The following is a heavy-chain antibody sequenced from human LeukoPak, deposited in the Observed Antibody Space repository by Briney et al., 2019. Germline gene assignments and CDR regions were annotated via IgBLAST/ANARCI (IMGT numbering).Heavy chain of an antibody. V-gene: IGHV4-59*13. D-gene: IGHD2-15*01. J-gene: IGHJ4*02. CDR1: GGSISSYY. Sequence: PSETLSLTCTVSGGSISSYYWSWVRQPPGKGLEWLGYIYSSGSTSYNPSLKSRVTISVDTSKNQFSLKLSSVTAADTAVYYCARVLGSGYSDYWGQGTLVTVSS. CDR2: IYSSGST. CDR3: ARVLGSGYSDY.